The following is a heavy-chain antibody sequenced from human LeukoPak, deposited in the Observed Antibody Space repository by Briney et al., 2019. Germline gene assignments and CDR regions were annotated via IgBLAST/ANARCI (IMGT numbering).Heavy chain of an antibody. J-gene: IGHJ3*02. CDR1: GFNFRAYA. V-gene: IGHV3-23*01. CDR3: AKDGVATQHALDI. CDR2: ISGSGGTT. D-gene: IGHD5-12*01. Sequence: PGWSVRLCCAAAGFNFRAYAMSCVRQAPGKGLDWFSGISGSGGTTYYAASVRGRFTISRDNSKNTVYLQLNNLTAEDTAVYYCAKDGVATQHALDIWGHGTMVTVSS.